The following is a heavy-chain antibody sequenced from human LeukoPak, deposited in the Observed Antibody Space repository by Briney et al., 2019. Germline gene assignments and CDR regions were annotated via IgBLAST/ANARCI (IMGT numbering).Heavy chain of an antibody. CDR1: GGSFSGYY. CDR3: ARAPFGDYRLRFDP. CDR2: INHSGST. V-gene: IGHV4-34*01. J-gene: IGHJ5*02. Sequence: PSETLPLTCAVYGGSFSGYYWSWIRQPPGKGLEWIGEINHSGSTNYNPSLKSRVTISVDTSKNQFSLKLSSVTAADTAVYYCARAPFGDYRLRFDPWGQGPWSPSPQ. D-gene: IGHD4-17*01.